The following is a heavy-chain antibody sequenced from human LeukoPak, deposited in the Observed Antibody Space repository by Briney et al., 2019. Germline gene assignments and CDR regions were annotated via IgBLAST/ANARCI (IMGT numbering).Heavy chain of an antibody. CDR2: IYYSGST. CDR1: GGSISRYS. V-gene: IGHV4-59*08. CDR3: ARHYYGDYPNLYYFDY. J-gene: IGHJ4*02. Sequence: SETLSLTCTVSGGSISRYSWSWIRQPPGKGLEWIGYIYYSGSTNYNPSLKSRVTISADTSKNQFSLKLSSVTATDTAVYYCARHYYGDYPNLYYFDYWGQGTLVTVSS. D-gene: IGHD4-17*01.